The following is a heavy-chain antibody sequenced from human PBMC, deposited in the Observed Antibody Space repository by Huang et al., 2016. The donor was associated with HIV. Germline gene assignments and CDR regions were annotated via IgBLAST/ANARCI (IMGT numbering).Heavy chain of an antibody. D-gene: IGHD1-26*01. V-gene: IGHV4-39*01. CDR2: IYHTRTT. Sequence: QVKLQESGPGLVKSSETLSLTCTVSGASISSASYYWCWILQPPWKGLEWIGTIYHTRTTYSRQALKGRLSRAVDTSGNQVSKRLRSVTAADAAVDFCARHWEGSFYYYYYIDVWGQGTTVTVSS. J-gene: IGHJ6*03. CDR1: GASISSASYY. CDR3: ARHWEGSFYYYYYIDV.